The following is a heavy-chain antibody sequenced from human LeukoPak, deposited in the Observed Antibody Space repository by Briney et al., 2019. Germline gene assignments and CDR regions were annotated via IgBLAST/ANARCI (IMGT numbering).Heavy chain of an antibody. V-gene: IGHV1-69*05. Sequence: SVKVSCKASGGTFSSYAISWVRQAPGQGLEWMGRIIPIFGTANYAQKFQGRVTITTDESTSTAYMELSSLRSEDTAVYYCARHQSSGYYLHAFDIWGQGTMVTVSS. J-gene: IGHJ3*02. CDR2: IIPIFGTA. CDR3: ARHQSSGYYLHAFDI. D-gene: IGHD3-22*01. CDR1: GGTFSSYA.